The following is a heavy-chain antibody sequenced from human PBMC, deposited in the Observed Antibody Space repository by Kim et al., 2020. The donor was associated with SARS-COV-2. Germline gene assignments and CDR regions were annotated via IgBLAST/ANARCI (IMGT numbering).Heavy chain of an antibody. D-gene: IGHD3-9*01. CDR1: GFTFSSYA. CDR2: ISGSGDRT. J-gene: IGHJ4*02. V-gene: IGHV3-23*01. CDR3: AKVSRGGVEYGILTALGGYHGNAPIDY. Sequence: GGSLRLSCADSGFTFSSYALTWVRQSPGKGLEWVSTISGSGDRTYYAGSVKGRFTISRDNSKNRLYLLMNSLTDEETAVYYCAKVSRGGVEYGILTALGGYHGNAPIDYWGQGTLVTVSS.